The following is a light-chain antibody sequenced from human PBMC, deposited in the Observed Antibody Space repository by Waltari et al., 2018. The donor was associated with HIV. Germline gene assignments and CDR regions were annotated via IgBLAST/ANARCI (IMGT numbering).Light chain of an antibody. CDR1: LTVTSDY. CDR2: GAS. V-gene: IGKV3-20*01. J-gene: IGKJ5*01. CDR3: QQYGSSPII. Sequence: EIVLTQSPGTLSLSPGQRATLSCRASLTVTSDYLAWYQQKPGQAPRLLSYGASNRATGIPDRFSGSGSGTDFALTISRLQPVDFAMYYCQQYGSSPIIFGQGTRLEIK.